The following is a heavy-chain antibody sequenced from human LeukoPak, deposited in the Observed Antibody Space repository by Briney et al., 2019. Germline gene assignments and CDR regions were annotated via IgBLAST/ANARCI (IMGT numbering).Heavy chain of an antibody. CDR2: IYTSGST. Sequence: PSETLSLTCTVSGGFISSYYWSWIRQPAGKGLEWIGRIYTSGSTNYNPSLKSRVTISVDTSKNQFSLKLSSVTAADTAVYFCARGPYSYDSSGAFDIWGQGTMVTVSS. D-gene: IGHD3-22*01. CDR1: GGFISSYY. V-gene: IGHV4-4*07. J-gene: IGHJ3*02. CDR3: ARGPYSYDSSGAFDI.